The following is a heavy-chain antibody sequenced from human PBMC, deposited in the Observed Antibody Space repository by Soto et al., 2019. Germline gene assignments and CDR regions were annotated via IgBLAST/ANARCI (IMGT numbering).Heavy chain of an antibody. CDR2: IKQDGSLR. CDR1: GFTLSNYW. V-gene: IGHV3-7*01. J-gene: IGHJ3*02. D-gene: IGHD3-10*01. Sequence: GGSLRLSCTASGFTLSNYWMTLVRQSPGKGLEWVANIKQDGSLRYSIDSVKGRFTISRDGAKNSVYLQMNRLRVEETAVYYCARDRPGSDDGLDIWGQGTMVTVSS. CDR3: ARDRPGSDDGLDI.